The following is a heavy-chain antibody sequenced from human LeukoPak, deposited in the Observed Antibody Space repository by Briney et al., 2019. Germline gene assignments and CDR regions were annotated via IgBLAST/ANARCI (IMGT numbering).Heavy chain of an antibody. D-gene: IGHD3-22*01. J-gene: IGHJ4*02. CDR1: GFTFSSYA. CDR2: ISSSSSYI. Sequence: GGSLRLSCAASGFTFSSYAMSWVRQAPGKGLEWVSSISSSSSYIYYADSVKGRFTISGDNAKNSLYLQMNSLRAEDTAVYYCARDQGYYDMRYFDYWGQGTLVTVSS. V-gene: IGHV3-21*04. CDR3: ARDQGYYDMRYFDY.